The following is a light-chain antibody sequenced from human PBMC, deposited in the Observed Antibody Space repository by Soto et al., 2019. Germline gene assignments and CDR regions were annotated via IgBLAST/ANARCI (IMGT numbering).Light chain of an antibody. J-gene: IGKJ4*01. CDR1: QSVSPSS. CDR3: QRSAGS. V-gene: IGKV3-20*01. Sequence: EILLTQSPGTLSLSPGERATLSCRASQSVSPSSLAWYQQRPGQPPRHLTYSAANSTTDIPDRFRGRGAGTDITSSIDPQEFEEFYGYYCQRSAGSFGGGTKVDIK. CDR2: SAA.